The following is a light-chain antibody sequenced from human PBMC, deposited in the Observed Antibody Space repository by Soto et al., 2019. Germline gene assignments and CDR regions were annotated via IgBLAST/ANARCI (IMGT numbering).Light chain of an antibody. CDR2: GAS. V-gene: IGKV3-20*01. J-gene: IGKJ5*01. Sequence: EIVLTQSPGTLSLSPVERATLSCMASQSVSSSYLAWYQQKPGQAPRLLIYGASSRATGIPDRFSGSGSGTDFTLTISRLEPEDFAVYYCQQYGSSPSITFGQGTRLEI. CDR1: QSVSSSY. CDR3: QQYGSSPSIT.